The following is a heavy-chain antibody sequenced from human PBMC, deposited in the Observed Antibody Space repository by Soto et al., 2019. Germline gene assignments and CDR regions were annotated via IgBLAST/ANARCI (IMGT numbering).Heavy chain of an antibody. Sequence: SETLSLTCAVSGGSISSGGYSWSWIRQPPGKGLEWIGYIYHSGSTYYNPSLKSRVTISVDRSKNQFSLKLSSVTAADTAVYYCARRVVAATPPPLYYFDYWGQGTLVTVSS. J-gene: IGHJ4*02. CDR1: GGSISSGGYS. CDR3: ARRVVAATPPPLYYFDY. V-gene: IGHV4-30-2*01. D-gene: IGHD2-15*01. CDR2: IYHSGST.